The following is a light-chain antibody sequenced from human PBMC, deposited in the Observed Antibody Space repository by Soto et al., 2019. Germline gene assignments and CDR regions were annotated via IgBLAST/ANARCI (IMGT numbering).Light chain of an antibody. CDR2: KSS. V-gene: IGKV1-5*03. Sequence: DIQMTQSPSTLSASVGDRGTITCRASQSISNWLAWYQQKPGKAPKLLIYKSSSLRNGVPSRFSGSGSGTEFTLTIYSLQPDDFASYYCQQYNGYPHSFGQGTKLEIK. J-gene: IGKJ2*01. CDR1: QSISNW. CDR3: QQYNGYPHS.